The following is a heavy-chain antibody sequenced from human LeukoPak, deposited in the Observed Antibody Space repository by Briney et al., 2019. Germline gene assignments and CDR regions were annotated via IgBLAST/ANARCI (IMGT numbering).Heavy chain of an antibody. D-gene: IGHD1-20*01. V-gene: IGHV4-61*01. CDR2: CYYRGST. J-gene: IGHJ6*02. CDR3: ARSGITGTSGHFYYYGVDV. Sequence: SETLSLTCTVSGGSVSSGSYYWSWIRQPPGRGRGWFGYCYYRGSTKYNPSLKSRVAISVDTSKNQFSLKVSSVTAADTAVYYCARSGITGTSGHFYYYGVDVWGQGTTVTVSS. CDR1: GGSVSSGSYY.